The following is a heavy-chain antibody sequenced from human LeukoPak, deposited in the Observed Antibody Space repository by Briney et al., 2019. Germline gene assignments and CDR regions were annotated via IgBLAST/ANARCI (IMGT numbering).Heavy chain of an antibody. CDR1: GGTFSSYA. J-gene: IGHJ6*02. Sequence: ASVTVSCTASGGTFSSYAISWVRQAPGQGLEWMGGIIPIFGTANYAQKFQGRVTITADESTSTAYMELSSLRSEDTAVYYCATYSSNNYYYYGMDVWGQGTTVTVSS. D-gene: IGHD2-15*01. V-gene: IGHV1-69*01. CDR3: ATYSSNNYYYYGMDV. CDR2: IIPIFGTA.